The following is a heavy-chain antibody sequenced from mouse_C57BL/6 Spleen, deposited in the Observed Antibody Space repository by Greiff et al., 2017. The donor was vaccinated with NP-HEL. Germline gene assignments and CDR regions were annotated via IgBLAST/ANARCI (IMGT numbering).Heavy chain of an antibody. Sequence: EVQGVESGGGLVQPGGSLKLSCAASGFTFSDYGMAWVRQAPRKGPEWVAFISNLAYSIYYADTVTGRFTISRENAKNTLYLEMSSLRSEDTAMYYCARGVTTVGYWYFDVWGTGTTVTVSS. CDR1: GFTFSDYG. CDR3: ARGVTTVGYWYFDV. CDR2: ISNLAYSI. V-gene: IGHV5-15*01. J-gene: IGHJ1*03. D-gene: IGHD1-1*01.